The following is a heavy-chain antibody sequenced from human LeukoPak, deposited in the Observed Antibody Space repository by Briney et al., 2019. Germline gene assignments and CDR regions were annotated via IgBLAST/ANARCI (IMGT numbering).Heavy chain of an antibody. J-gene: IGHJ5*02. Sequence: PGGSLRLSCAASGFSLSRFGMHWVRQAPGKGLEWVAVMSSDGSNEFYADSVKGRFSISRDNSKSTLYLQMNSLRAEDTAVYYCARDRNNWNYWVWFDPWGQGTLVTVSS. V-gene: IGHV3-30*03. CDR1: GFSLSRFG. CDR2: MSSDGSNE. CDR3: ARDRNNWNYWVWFDP. D-gene: IGHD1-7*01.